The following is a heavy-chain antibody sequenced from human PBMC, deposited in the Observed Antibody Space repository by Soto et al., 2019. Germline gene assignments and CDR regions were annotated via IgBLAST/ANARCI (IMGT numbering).Heavy chain of an antibody. Sequence: ASVKVSCKASGYTFTSYAIHWVRQAPGQRLEWMGWINAGNGNTKYSQKFQGRVAITRDTSASTAYMELSSLKSEDTAVYYCARGDWWLFDYWGQGTLVTVSS. CDR3: ARGDWWLFDY. D-gene: IGHD2-8*02. J-gene: IGHJ4*02. CDR2: INAGNGNT. V-gene: IGHV1-3*01. CDR1: GYTFTSYA.